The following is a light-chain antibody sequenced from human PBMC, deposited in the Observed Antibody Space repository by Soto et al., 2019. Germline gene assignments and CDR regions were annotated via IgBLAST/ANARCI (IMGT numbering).Light chain of an antibody. CDR3: SSYTSNSTPYV. J-gene: IGLJ1*01. Sequence: QSALTQPASVSGSPGQSITISCTGTSSDVGGYNYASWYQQHPGKAPKLMIYDVGNRPSGVSNRFSGSKSGNTASLTISGLQAEDEADYYCSSYTSNSTPYVFGTGTKVTVL. CDR1: SSDVGGYNY. V-gene: IGLV2-14*03. CDR2: DVG.